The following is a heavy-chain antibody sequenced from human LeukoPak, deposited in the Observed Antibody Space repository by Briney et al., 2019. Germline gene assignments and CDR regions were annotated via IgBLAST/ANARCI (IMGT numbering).Heavy chain of an antibody. CDR3: ARDGGVGARTSHSFDY. V-gene: IGHV1-46*01. CDR2: INPSSGTT. Sequence: ASVKVSCKASGYTFTNYFMHWVRQAPGQGLEWMGIINPSSGTTRYAHQFQGRVTMTRDTSTSTVYMELSRLRSADTAVYYCARDGGVGARTSHSFDYWGLGTVVTVSS. D-gene: IGHD1-26*01. CDR1: GYTFTNYF. J-gene: IGHJ4*02.